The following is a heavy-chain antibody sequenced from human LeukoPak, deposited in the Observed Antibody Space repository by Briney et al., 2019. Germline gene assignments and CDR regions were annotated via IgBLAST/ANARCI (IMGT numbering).Heavy chain of an antibody. V-gene: IGHV3-13*01. J-gene: IGHJ6*02. CDR2: IGTAGDT. Sequence: GGSLRLSCAASGFTLSGNDMHWVRQATGKGLEWVSAIGTAGDTYYPGSVKGRFTISRENAKNSLYLQMNSLRAEDTAVYYCARDSTGAYGMDVWGQGTTVTVSS. CDR1: GFTLSGND. CDR3: ARDSTGAYGMDV.